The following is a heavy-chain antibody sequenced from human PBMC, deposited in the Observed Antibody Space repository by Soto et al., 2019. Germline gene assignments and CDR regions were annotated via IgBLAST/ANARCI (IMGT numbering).Heavy chain of an antibody. CDR1: GGSFSGYY. D-gene: IGHD2-2*01. J-gene: IGHJ4*02. CDR3: ARVPPVVDAKYYFDY. V-gene: IGHV4-34*01. CDR2: INHSGGT. Sequence: SETLSLTCAVYGGSFSGYYWTWIRRPPGKGLEWIGEINHSGGTNYNPSLKRRVIMSVDTSKNQFSLRLTSVTAADTAVYYCARVPPVVDAKYYFDYWGQGTLVTVSS.